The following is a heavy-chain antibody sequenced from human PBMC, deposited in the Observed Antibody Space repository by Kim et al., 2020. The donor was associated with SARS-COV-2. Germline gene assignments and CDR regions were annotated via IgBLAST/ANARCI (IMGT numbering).Heavy chain of an antibody. J-gene: IGHJ3*02. V-gene: IGHV3-30-3*01. CDR2: ISYDGSNK. CDR3: ARDRREWQLVRGAFDI. CDR1: GFTFSSYA. Sequence: GGSLRLSCAASGFTFSSYAMHWVRQAPGKGLEWVAVISYDGSNKYYADSVKGRFTISRDNSKNTLYLQMNSLRAEDTAVYYCARDRREWQLVRGAFDIWGQGTMVTVSS. D-gene: IGHD6-13*01.